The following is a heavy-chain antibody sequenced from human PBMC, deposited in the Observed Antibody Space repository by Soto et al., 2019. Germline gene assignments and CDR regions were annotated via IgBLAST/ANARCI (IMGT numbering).Heavy chain of an antibody. J-gene: IGHJ6*02. CDR2: INYSGST. V-gene: IGHV4-31*03. CDR1: GGSISSGGYY. Sequence: PSETLSLTCTVSGGSISSGGYYWSWIRQHPGKGLEWIGYINYSGSTYYNPSLKSRVTISVDTSKNQFSLKLSSVTAADTAVYYCARALNYGDSRVHYYYYYGMDVWGQGTTVTVSS. D-gene: IGHD4-17*01. CDR3: ARALNYGDSRVHYYYYYGMDV.